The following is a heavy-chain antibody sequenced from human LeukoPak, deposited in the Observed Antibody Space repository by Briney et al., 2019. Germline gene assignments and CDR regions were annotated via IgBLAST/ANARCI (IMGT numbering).Heavy chain of an antibody. CDR1: GFTFSSYA. CDR3: VKPYSGSYYAASYFDY. CDR2: ISTNGGST. D-gene: IGHD1-26*01. Sequence: PGGSLRLSCSASGFTFSSYAMHWVRQAPGEGLEYVSAISTNGGSTYYADSVKGRFTISRDDSKNTLYLQMSSLRAEDTAMYYCVKPYSGSYYAASYFDYWGQGTLVTVPS. V-gene: IGHV3-64D*09. J-gene: IGHJ4*02.